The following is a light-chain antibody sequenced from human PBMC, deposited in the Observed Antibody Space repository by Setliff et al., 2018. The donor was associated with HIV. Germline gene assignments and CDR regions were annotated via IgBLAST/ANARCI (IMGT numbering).Light chain of an antibody. CDR3: QSYDSGLRGSV. CDR2: GNS. Sequence: QSALTQPPSVSGAPGQRVTISCTGTNSNIGAGYDVHWYQQLPGSAPKVLIYGNSYRPSGVPDRFSDSKSGTSASLVITGLQAEDEADYFCQSYDSGLRGSVFGGGTKVTVL. CDR1: NSNIGAGYD. J-gene: IGLJ3*02. V-gene: IGLV1-40*01.